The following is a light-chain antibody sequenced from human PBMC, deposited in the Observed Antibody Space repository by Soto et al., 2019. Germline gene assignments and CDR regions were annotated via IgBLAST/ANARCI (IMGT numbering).Light chain of an antibody. CDR3: QQANSFPYT. CDR1: QGLNSW. V-gene: IGKV1-12*01. Sequence: DIPMTQSPSSVSAPVGDRVTITCRASQGLNSWLAWYQQKPGKAPKLLIYAASSLQSGVPSRCSGSGSGTDITLTISSLQPEDFASYCCQQANSFPYTFGQGTKLEIK. J-gene: IGKJ2*01. CDR2: AAS.